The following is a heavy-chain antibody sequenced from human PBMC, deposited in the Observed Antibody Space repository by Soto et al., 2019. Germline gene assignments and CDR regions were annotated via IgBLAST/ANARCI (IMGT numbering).Heavy chain of an antibody. CDR3: ARTQVVPTMTYPNWFHP. Sequence: ESGPTLVNPTQTLTLPCTFSGFSLTIYRMCVSWIRQPPGRALEWLALIDWDDEKYYSTSLRSRLTISEDTSKNQVVLKMDDMHPVDTATYYCARTQVVPTMTYPNWFHPWGQGTLITV. D-gene: IGHD2-2*01. V-gene: IGHV2-70*01. CDR1: GFSLTIYRMC. CDR2: IDWDDEK. J-gene: IGHJ5*02.